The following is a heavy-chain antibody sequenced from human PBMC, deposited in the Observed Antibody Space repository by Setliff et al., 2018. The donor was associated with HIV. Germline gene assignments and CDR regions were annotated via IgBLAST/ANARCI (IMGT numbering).Heavy chain of an antibody. CDR2: ICGTWKT. V-gene: IGHV4-39*01. J-gene: IGHJ5*02. Sequence: PSETLSLTCTVSGDSISSSTYCWGWIRQPPGKGLEWIGSICGTWKTYYNPSLKGRITMSVDTSRNQFSLRLTYVTATDTAVYFCARLEQLINWFDPWGQGTLVTVSS. CDR3: ARLEQLINWFDP. CDR1: GDSISSSTYC. D-gene: IGHD1-1*01.